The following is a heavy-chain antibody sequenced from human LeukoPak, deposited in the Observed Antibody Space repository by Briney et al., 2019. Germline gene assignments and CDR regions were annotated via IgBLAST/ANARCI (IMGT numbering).Heavy chain of an antibody. CDR3: AKVLTMIRGKDY. Sequence: GGSLRLSCAASGFTFSSYWMHWVRQAPGKGLVWVSRINSDGSSTSYADSVKGRFTISRDNSKNTLYLQMNSLRAEDTAVYYCAKVLTMIRGKDYWGQGTLVTVSS. V-gene: IGHV3-74*01. D-gene: IGHD3-10*01. CDR2: INSDGSST. J-gene: IGHJ4*02. CDR1: GFTFSSYW.